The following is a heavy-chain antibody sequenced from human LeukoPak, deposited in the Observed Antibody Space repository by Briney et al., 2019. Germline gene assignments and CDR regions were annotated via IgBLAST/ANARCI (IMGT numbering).Heavy chain of an antibody. CDR3: AKATGGSTGFDY. V-gene: IGHV3-74*01. Sequence: GGSLRLSCAASGFTFSSYWMHWVRQAPGKGLVWVSRINSDGSSTSYADSVKGRFTISRDNAKNTLYLQMNSLRAEDTALYYCAKATGGSTGFDYWGQGTLVTVSS. CDR1: GFTFSSYW. CDR2: INSDGSST. J-gene: IGHJ4*02. D-gene: IGHD3-16*01.